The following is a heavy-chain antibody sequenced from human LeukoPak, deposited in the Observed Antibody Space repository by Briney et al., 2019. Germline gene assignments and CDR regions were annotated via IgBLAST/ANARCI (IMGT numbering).Heavy chain of an antibody. D-gene: IGHD6-6*01. CDR3: ARARVAARDYYYYMDV. J-gene: IGHJ6*03. Sequence: SETLSLTCTVSGGSISSYYRSWIRQPAGKGLEWIGRIYTSGSTNYNPSLKSRVTMSVDTSKNQFSLKLSSVTAADTAVYYCARARVAARDYYYYMDVWGKGTTVTVSS. CDR1: GGSISSYY. V-gene: IGHV4-4*07. CDR2: IYTSGST.